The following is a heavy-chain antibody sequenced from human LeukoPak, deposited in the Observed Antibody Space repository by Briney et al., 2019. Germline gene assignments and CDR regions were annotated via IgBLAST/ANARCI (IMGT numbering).Heavy chain of an antibody. D-gene: IGHD2-21*01. V-gene: IGHV4-4*07. J-gene: IGHJ4*02. Sequence: SETLSLTCTVSGGPISSYYWSWIRQPAGKGLEWIGRNYTRGSTNCNPSLKSRVTMSVDTSKNQFSLKLSSVTAADTAVYYCAREGAYCGGDCAVTPVDYWGQGTLVTVSS. CDR2: NYTRGST. CDR3: AREGAYCGGDCAVTPVDY. CDR1: GGPISSYY.